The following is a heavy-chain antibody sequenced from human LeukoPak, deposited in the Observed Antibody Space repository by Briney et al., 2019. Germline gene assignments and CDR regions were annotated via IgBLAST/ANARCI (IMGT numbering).Heavy chain of an antibody. CDR1: GFTISSNY. CDR3: ARVPGYDDYGGFYYFDY. D-gene: IGHD4-23*01. J-gene: IGHJ4*02. V-gene: IGHV3-53*01. Sequence: GGSLRLSCAASGFTISSNYMSWVRQAPGKGLEWVSVIYSGGSTYYADSVKGRFTISRDNSKNTLYLQMNSLRAEDTAVYYCARVPGYDDYGGFYYFDYWGQGTLVTVSS. CDR2: IYSGGST.